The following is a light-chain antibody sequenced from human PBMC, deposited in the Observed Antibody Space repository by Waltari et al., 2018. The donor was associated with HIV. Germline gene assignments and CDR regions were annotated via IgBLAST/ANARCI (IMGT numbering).Light chain of an antibody. V-gene: IGLV3-27*01. CDR3: YFAADNKAI. CDR2: RDS. J-gene: IGLJ2*01. CDR1: ALAKKY. Sequence: SYDLTQPSSVSVSPGQTARNTCSGSALAKKYARWFQQKPGQAPVLGIYRDSERPSGIPERFSGSSSGTTVTLSISGAQVEDEGDYFCYFAADNKAIFGGGTKLTVL.